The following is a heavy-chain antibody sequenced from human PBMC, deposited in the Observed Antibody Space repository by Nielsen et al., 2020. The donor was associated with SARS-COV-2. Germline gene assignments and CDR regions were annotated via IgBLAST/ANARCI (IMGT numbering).Heavy chain of an antibody. Sequence: SVQVSCKASGYTFTGYYMHWVRQAPGQGLEWMGRIIPILGIANYAQKFQGRVTITADKSTSTAYMELSSLRSEDTAVYYCVEGGYDILTGYPQYYFDYWGQGTLVTVSS. CDR1: GYTFTGYY. CDR2: IIPILGIA. V-gene: IGHV1-69*02. J-gene: IGHJ4*02. CDR3: VEGGYDILTGYPQYYFDY. D-gene: IGHD3-9*01.